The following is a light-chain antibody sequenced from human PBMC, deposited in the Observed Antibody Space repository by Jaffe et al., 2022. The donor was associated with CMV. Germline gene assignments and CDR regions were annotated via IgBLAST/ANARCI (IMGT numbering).Light chain of an antibody. CDR3: QQYYSTPLT. Sequence: DIVMTQSPDSLAVSLGERATINCKSSQSVLSSSNNLNYLAWYQQKSGQPPKVLIYWASTRESGVPDRFSGSGSGTDFTLTISSLQAEDVAVYYCQQYYSTPLTFGGGTKVEIK. J-gene: IGKJ4*01. V-gene: IGKV4-1*01. CDR1: QSVLSSSNNLNY. CDR2: WAS.